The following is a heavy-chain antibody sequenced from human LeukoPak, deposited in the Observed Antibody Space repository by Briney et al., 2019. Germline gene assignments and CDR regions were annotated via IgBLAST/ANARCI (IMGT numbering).Heavy chain of an antibody. CDR3: ARRALPTAYCGGDCFDAFDI. V-gene: IGHV5-10-1*01. Sequence: GESLRISCKGSGYRFTSYWISWVRQMPGKGLEWMGRIDPSDSYTNYSPSFQGHVTISADKSISTAYLQWSSLKASDTAMYYCARRALPTAYCGGDCFDAFDIWGQGTMVTVSS. CDR2: IDPSDSYT. J-gene: IGHJ3*02. D-gene: IGHD2-21*02. CDR1: GYRFTSYW.